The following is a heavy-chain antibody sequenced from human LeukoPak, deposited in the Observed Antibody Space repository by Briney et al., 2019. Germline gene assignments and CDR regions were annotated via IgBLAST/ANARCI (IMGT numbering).Heavy chain of an antibody. J-gene: IGHJ6*03. CDR2: ISSSSSTI. D-gene: IGHD3-9*01. V-gene: IGHV3-48*04. CDR3: ARELSLYDILTGYYTFYMDV. Sequence: GGSLRPSCAASGFTFSSYSMNWVRQAPGKGLEWVSYISSSSSTIYYADSVKGRFTISRDNAKNSLYLQMNSLRAEDTAVYYCARELSLYDILTGYYTFYMDVWGKGTTVTVSS. CDR1: GFTFSSYS.